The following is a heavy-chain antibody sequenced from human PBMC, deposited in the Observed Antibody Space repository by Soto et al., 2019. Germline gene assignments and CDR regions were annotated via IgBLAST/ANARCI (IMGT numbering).Heavy chain of an antibody. CDR3: ARDTLLPVREYGMDV. J-gene: IGHJ6*02. V-gene: IGHV3-23*01. D-gene: IGHD2-2*01. CDR1: GFTFSSYA. CDR2: ISGSGGST. Sequence: GGSLRLSCAASGFTFSSYAMSWVRQAPGKGLEWVSAISGSGGSTYYADSVKGRFTISRDNSKNTLYLQMNSLRAEDTAVYYCARDTLLPVREYGMDVWGQGTTVTVSS.